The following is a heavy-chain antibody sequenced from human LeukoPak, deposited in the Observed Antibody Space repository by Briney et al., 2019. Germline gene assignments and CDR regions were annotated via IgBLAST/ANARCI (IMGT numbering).Heavy chain of an antibody. CDR1: GFTVSSNY. D-gene: IGHD6-13*01. Sequence: GGSLRLSCAASGFTVSSNYMGWVRQAPGKGLEWVSVIYTDGRTYSADSMKGRFTLSRDNSKNTLYLQMSSLRAEDTAVYYCARRRAASWSFDSWGQRTLVTVSS. V-gene: IGHV3-66*04. CDR2: IYTDGRT. CDR3: ARRRAASWSFDS. J-gene: IGHJ4*02.